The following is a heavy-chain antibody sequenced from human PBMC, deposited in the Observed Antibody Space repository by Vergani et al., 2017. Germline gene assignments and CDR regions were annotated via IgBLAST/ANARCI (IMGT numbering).Heavy chain of an antibody. D-gene: IGHD6-13*01. J-gene: IGHJ4*02. V-gene: IGHV3-21*01. CDR3: AREYSSSSDY. Sequence: EVQLVESGGGLVKPGGSLRLSRAASGFTSSSYSMNWVRQASGKGLEWVSSISSSSSYIYYADSVKGRFTISRDNAKNSLHLQMNSLRAEDTAVYYCAREYSSSSDYWGQGTLVTVSS. CDR2: ISSSSSYI. CDR1: GFTSSSYS.